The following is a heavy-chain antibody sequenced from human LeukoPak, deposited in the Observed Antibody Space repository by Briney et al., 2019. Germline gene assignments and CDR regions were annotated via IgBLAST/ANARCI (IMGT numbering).Heavy chain of an antibody. Sequence: ASVKVSCKASGYTFTSYDINWVRQATGQGLEWMGWMNPNSGNTGYAQKFQGRVTMTRNTSISTAYMELSSLRSEDTAVYYCARARRVRGGYNFGYFFDYWGQGTLVTVSS. D-gene: IGHD5-24*01. CDR2: MNPNSGNT. CDR3: ARARRVRGGYNFGYFFDY. CDR1: GYTFTSYD. V-gene: IGHV1-8*01. J-gene: IGHJ4*02.